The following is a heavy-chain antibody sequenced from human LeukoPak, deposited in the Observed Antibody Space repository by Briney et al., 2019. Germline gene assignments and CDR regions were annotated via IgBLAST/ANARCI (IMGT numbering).Heavy chain of an antibody. CDR2: ISSSSSSI. CDR1: GYTFSSYS. J-gene: IGHJ4*02. Sequence: GGSLRLSCAASGYTFSSYSMNWVRQAPGKGLEWVSSISSSSSSIYYADSVKGRFTISRDNAKNSLYLQMNSLRAEDTAVYYCARDLRRGYYYDSSGYYDGYWGQGTLVTVSS. CDR3: ARDLRRGYYYDSSGYYDGY. D-gene: IGHD3-22*01. V-gene: IGHV3-21*01.